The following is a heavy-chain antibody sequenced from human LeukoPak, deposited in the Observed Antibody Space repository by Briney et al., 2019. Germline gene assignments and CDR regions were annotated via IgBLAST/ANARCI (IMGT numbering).Heavy chain of an antibody. CDR1: GFMFSPFS. J-gene: IGHJ4*02. D-gene: IGHD2-21*02. V-gene: IGHV3-64D*08. CDR3: VNDLHSDLAF. Sequence: GGSLRHSCSASGFMFSPFSMHWVRQAPGKGLEYVSAIGPTGAGAYYADSVKGRFTISRDNSKNTLYLQMNSLRTEDTAVYYCVNDLHSDLAFWGQGILVAVSS. CDR2: IGPTGAGA.